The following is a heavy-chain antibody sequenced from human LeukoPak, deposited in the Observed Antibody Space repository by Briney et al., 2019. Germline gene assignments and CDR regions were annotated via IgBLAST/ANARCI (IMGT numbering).Heavy chain of an antibody. CDR1: GFTFDDYP. Sequence: GGPLRLSCAASGFTFDDYPMHWVRQAPGKGLEWVSLISWDGGSTYYADSVKGRFTISRDNSKNSLYLQMNSLRTEDTALYYCAKGNGDYVNWFDPWGQGTLVTVSS. D-gene: IGHD4-17*01. CDR3: AKGNGDYVNWFDP. J-gene: IGHJ5*02. CDR2: ISWDGGST. V-gene: IGHV3-43*01.